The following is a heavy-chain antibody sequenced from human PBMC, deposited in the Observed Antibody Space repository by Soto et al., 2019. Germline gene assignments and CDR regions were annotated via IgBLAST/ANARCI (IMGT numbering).Heavy chain of an antibody. CDR1: GGSISSGGYY. V-gene: IGHV4-31*03. D-gene: IGHD3-22*01. CDR3: ARGGYYYEDSGQNAYDY. Sequence: SETLSLTCTVSGGSISSGGYYWSWIRQHPGKGLEWIGYIYYGGSTYYNPSLKSRATISGDTSKNQFSLKLSSVTAADTAVYYCARGGYYYEDSGQNAYDYWGQGILVTVSS. CDR2: IYYGGST. J-gene: IGHJ4*01.